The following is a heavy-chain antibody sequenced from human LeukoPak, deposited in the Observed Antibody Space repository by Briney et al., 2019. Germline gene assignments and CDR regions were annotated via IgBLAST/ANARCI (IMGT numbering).Heavy chain of an antibody. CDR2: IWYDGSNK. CDR3: ARDNGYKLTMIGGGMDV. J-gene: IGHJ6*02. CDR1: GFTFSSYG. D-gene: IGHD3-22*01. V-gene: IGHV3-33*01. Sequence: PGRSLRLSCAASGFTFSSYGMHWVRQAPGKGLEWVAVIWYDGSNKYYADSVKGRFTISRDNSKNTLYLQMNSLRAEDTAVCYCARDNGYKLTMIGGGMDVWGQGTTVTVSS.